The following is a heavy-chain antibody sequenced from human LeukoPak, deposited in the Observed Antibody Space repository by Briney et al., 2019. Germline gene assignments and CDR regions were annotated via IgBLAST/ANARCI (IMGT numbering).Heavy chain of an antibody. CDR3: ARGIRFGELWGYRFDP. CDR1: GYTFTSYD. D-gene: IGHD3-10*01. CDR2: MNPNSGNT. Sequence: ASVKVSCKASGYTFTSYDINWVRQATGQGLEWMGWMNPNSGNTDYAHKFQGRVTMTRNTSISTAYMELSSLRSEDTAVYYCARGIRFGELWGYRFDPWGQGTLVTVSS. J-gene: IGHJ5*02. V-gene: IGHV1-8*01.